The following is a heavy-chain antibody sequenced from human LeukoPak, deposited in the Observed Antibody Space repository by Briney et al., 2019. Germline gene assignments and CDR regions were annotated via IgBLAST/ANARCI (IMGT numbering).Heavy chain of an antibody. D-gene: IGHD2-21*02. V-gene: IGHV3-7*03. CDR1: GFPFSTYW. J-gene: IGHJ3*02. CDR2: INQDGTEK. Sequence: GGSLRLSCAASGFPFSTYWMSWVRQAPGKGLEWVANINQDGTEKYYVDSVKGRFTISRDNTKNSLYLQMNSLRAEDTAVYYCARETLGVTAFDIWGQGTMVTVSS. CDR3: ARETLGVTAFDI.